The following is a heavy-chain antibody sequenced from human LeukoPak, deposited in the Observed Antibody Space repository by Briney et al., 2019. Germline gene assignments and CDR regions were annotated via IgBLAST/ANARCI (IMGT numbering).Heavy chain of an antibody. CDR1: GFTFSDSA. Sequence: GGSLRLSCAASGFTFSDSAVHWARQASGKGLEWVGRIRSKANSYATAYAASVKGRFTISRDDSKNTAYLQMNSLRAEDTAVYYCARGGWLGKPQRVDYWGQGTLITVSS. J-gene: IGHJ4*02. CDR2: IRSKANSYAT. CDR3: ARGGWLGKPQRVDY. V-gene: IGHV3-73*01. D-gene: IGHD6-19*01.